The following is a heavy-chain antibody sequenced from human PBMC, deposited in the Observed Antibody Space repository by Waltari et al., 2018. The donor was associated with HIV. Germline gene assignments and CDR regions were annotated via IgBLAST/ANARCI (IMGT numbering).Heavy chain of an antibody. CDR3: ARGGGGYSYGWGDAFDI. V-gene: IGHV4-30-2*01. J-gene: IGHJ3*02. Sequence: QLQLQESGSGLVKPSQTLSLTCAVSGGSISSGGYSWSWIRQPPGKGLEWIGYIYHSGSTYYNPSLKSRVTISVDRSKNQFSLKLSSVTAADTAVYYCARGGGGYSYGWGDAFDIWGQGTMVTVSS. CDR1: GGSISSGGYS. D-gene: IGHD5-18*01. CDR2: IYHSGST.